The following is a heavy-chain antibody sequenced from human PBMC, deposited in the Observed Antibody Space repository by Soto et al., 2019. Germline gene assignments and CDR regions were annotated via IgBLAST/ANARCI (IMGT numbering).Heavy chain of an antibody. CDR2: ISWNGGII. J-gene: IGHJ4*02. V-gene: IGHV3-9*01. Sequence: ESGGGLVQPGRSLRLSCAASGFTYDDHGMHWVRQAPGKGLEWVSGISWNGGIIGYVDSVKGRFTISRDNAKKSLYLQMNSLRVEDTALYYCAKDMSSGWPKYFDYWGQGTLVTVSS. CDR1: GFTYDDHG. D-gene: IGHD6-19*01. CDR3: AKDMSSGWPKYFDY.